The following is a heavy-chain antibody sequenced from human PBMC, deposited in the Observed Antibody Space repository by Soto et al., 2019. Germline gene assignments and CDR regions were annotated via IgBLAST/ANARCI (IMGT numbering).Heavy chain of an antibody. V-gene: IGHV4-39*01. J-gene: IGHJ5*02. CDR2: IYYSGST. Sequence: SETLSLTCTVSGGSISSSSYYWGWIRQPPGKGLEWIGSIYYSGSTYYNPSLKSRVTISVDTSKNQFSLKLSSVTAADTAVYYCARRRSSGYTRWFDPWGQGTLVTVSS. CDR3: ARRRSSGYTRWFDP. CDR1: GGSISSSSYY. D-gene: IGHD6-19*01.